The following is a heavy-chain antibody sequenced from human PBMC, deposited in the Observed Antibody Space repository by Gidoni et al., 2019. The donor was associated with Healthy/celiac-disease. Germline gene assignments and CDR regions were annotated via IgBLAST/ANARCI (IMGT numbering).Heavy chain of an antibody. V-gene: IGHV3-13*01. CDR1: GFTFSSYD. CDR2: IGTAGDT. Sequence: EVQLVESGGGLVQPGGSLRLSCAASGFTFSSYDMHWVRQATGKGLEWVSAIGTAGDTYYPGSVKGRFTISRENAKNSLYLQMNSLRAGDTAVYYCARGPAHYDYVWGSYRYNWYFDLWGRGTLVTVSS. J-gene: IGHJ2*01. D-gene: IGHD3-16*02. CDR3: ARGPAHYDYVWGSYRYNWYFDL.